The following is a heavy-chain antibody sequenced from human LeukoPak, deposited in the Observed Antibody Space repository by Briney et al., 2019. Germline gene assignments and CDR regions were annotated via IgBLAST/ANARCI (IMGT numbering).Heavy chain of an antibody. CDR1: GFTFSSYS. Sequence: GGSLRLSCAASGFTFSSYSMNWVRQAPGKGLEWVGRIKSKTDGGTTDYAAPVKGRFTISRDDSKNTLYLQMNSLKTEDTAVYYCTTDLGYCSGGSCYSSNYWGQGTLVTVSS. V-gene: IGHV3-15*01. CDR3: TTDLGYCSGGSCYSSNY. CDR2: IKSKTDGGTT. D-gene: IGHD2-15*01. J-gene: IGHJ4*02.